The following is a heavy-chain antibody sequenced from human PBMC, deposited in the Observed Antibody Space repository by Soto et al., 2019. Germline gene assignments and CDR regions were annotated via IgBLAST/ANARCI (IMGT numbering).Heavy chain of an antibody. CDR3: VTSRVSRAVAAETEYYFDY. J-gene: IGHJ4*02. CDR1: GYTFTGYY. CDR2: VNPNSGGT. V-gene: IGHV1-2*04. D-gene: IGHD6-19*01. Sequence: ASVKVSCKASGYTFTGYYIHWVRQAPGQGLEWMGWVNPNSGGTNYAQKFQGWVTMTRDTSISTAYMELSRLRSDDTAVYYCVTSRVSRAVAAETEYYFDYWGQGTLVTVSS.